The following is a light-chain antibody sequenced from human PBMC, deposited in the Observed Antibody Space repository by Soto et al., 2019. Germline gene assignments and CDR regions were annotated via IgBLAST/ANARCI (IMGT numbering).Light chain of an antibody. V-gene: IGKV1-5*03. CDR3: QQYNGFSRT. CDR1: QTISTW. Sequence: DIQMTQFPSTLSASVGDRVTITCRASQTISTWLAWYQQKPGKAPKLLIYKASSLESGVPSRFSGSGSGTEFTLTITSLQPDDFATYYCQQYNGFSRTFGQGTKVDIK. CDR2: KAS. J-gene: IGKJ1*01.